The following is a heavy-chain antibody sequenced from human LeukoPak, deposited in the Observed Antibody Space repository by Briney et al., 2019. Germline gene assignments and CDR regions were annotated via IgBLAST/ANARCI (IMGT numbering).Heavy chain of an antibody. CDR3: ASRLSYCSGGSCYSHHDAFDI. D-gene: IGHD2-15*01. CDR2: ISGSGASP. Sequence: GESLSLSCAASRFTLSSYALSWVGQPPGMGLECVSAISGSGASPYHADSVKGRFTISRDNSKNTLYLQMNSLRAEDTAVYYCASRLSYCSGGSCYSHHDAFDIWGQGTMVTVSS. CDR1: RFTLSSYA. V-gene: IGHV3-23*01. J-gene: IGHJ3*02.